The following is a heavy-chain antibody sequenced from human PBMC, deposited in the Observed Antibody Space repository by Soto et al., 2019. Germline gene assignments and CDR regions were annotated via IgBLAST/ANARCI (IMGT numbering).Heavy chain of an antibody. V-gene: IGHV1-69*12. Sequence: QVQLVQSGAEVKKPGSSVKVSCKASGGTFSSYAINWVRQAPGQGLEWMGGIIPIFGTADYAQKAQGRLTSTADQSTSTAYMELSSLRSEDTAVYYCEQCLLGVNYYYGMDVWGQGTTVNVSS. CDR3: EQCLLGVNYYYGMDV. CDR1: GGTFSSYA. CDR2: IIPIFGTA. D-gene: IGHD2-8*01. J-gene: IGHJ6*02.